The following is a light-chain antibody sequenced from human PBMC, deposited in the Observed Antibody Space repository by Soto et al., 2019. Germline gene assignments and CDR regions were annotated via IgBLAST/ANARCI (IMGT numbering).Light chain of an antibody. V-gene: IGLV2-8*01. J-gene: IGLJ1*01. Sequence: QSALTQPPSASGSPGQTVTISCTGTSSDVGGYDYVSWYQQHPGEAPKLIIYEVTKRPSGVPDRFSGSKSGNTASLTVSWLKAEDETDYQCSSYAGGKNFYVFGTGTKLTVL. CDR3: SSYAGGKNFYV. CDR2: EVT. CDR1: SSDVGGYDY.